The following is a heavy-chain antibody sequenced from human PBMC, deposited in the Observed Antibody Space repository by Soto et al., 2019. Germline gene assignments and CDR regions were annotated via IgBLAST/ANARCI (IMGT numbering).Heavy chain of an antibody. CDR1: GDSVSSNSAG. CDR3: ARGEQYSGRIFDYWGQGTGYAFDP. Sequence: SQTLSLTCAITGDSVSSNSAGWSWVRQSPSRGLEWLGRTYYRSKWYYEYAVSVRGRITINPDTSKNQYSLQLNSVTPEDTAVYFCARGEQYSGRIFDYWGQGTGYAFDPWGQGIMVTVSS. CDR2: TYYRSKWYY. V-gene: IGHV6-1*01. J-gene: IGHJ5*02. D-gene: IGHD1-26*01.